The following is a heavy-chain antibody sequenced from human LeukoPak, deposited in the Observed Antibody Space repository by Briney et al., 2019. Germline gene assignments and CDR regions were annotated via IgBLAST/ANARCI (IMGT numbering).Heavy chain of an antibody. D-gene: IGHD4-23*01. Sequence: SGTLSLTCAVSGGSISSSNWWSWVRQPPGKGLEWIGEIYHSGSTYYNPSLKSRVTIPVDRSKNQFSLKLSSVTAADTAVYYCARGYGGNFYFDYWGQGTLVTVSS. CDR3: ARGYGGNFYFDY. V-gene: IGHV4-4*02. J-gene: IGHJ4*02. CDR2: IYHSGST. CDR1: GGSISSSNW.